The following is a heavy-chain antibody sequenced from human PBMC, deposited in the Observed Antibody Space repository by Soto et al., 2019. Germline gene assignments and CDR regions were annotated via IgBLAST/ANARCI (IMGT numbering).Heavy chain of an antibody. CDR1: GDTFKNYA. CDR2: IIPIFGKT. Sequence: QVQLVQSGAEVRKPGSSVKVSCRASGDTFKNYAISWVRQAPGQGLEWMGGIIPIFGKTDYAQTFHGRVTINGDESTYTAHMELRGLRSHDTALYYCATSGYNYGPFDYWGRGLLVTVSS. D-gene: IGHD2-15*01. J-gene: IGHJ4*01. V-gene: IGHV1-69*01. CDR3: ATSGYNYGPFDY.